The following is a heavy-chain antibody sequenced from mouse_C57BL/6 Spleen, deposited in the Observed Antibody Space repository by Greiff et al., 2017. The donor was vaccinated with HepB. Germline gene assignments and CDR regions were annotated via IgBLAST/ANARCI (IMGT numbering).Heavy chain of an antibody. CDR3: ARWTTVVATDAMDY. CDR2: IYPGSGST. J-gene: IGHJ4*01. Sequence: QVQLKQPGAELVKPGASVKMSCKASGYTFTSYWITWVKQRPGQGLEWIGDIYPGSGSTNYNEKFKSKATLTVDTSSSTAYMQLSSLTSEDSAVYYCARWTTVVATDAMDYWGQGTSVTVSS. V-gene: IGHV1-55*01. CDR1: GYTFTSYW. D-gene: IGHD1-1*01.